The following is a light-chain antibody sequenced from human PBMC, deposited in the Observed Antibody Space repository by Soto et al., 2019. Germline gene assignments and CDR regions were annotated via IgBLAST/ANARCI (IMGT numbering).Light chain of an antibody. V-gene: IGKV1-39*01. CDR3: QHSFSIPST. Sequence: DIQMTQSPSSLSAFIGARVTITCRTSHDISSHLNWYHQKPGKAPNLLIYASSSLQGGVPSGFSGTGSGTDSTLAITSLQPDDFPTYYGQHSFSIPSTLGNGTKLQI. CDR1: HDISSH. J-gene: IGKJ2*01. CDR2: ASS.